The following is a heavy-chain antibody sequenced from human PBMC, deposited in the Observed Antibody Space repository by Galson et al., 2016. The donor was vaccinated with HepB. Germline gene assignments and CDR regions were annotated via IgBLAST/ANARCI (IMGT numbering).Heavy chain of an antibody. Sequence: SLRLSCAASGFTFSSYWMSWVRQAPGKGLEWVANIKQDGSEKDYVDSVKGRFTISRDNAKNSLYLQMNHLRAEDTAVYYCARGVFRYFDWLPYLDYWGQGTLVTVSS. D-gene: IGHD3-9*01. CDR1: GFTFSSYW. CDR2: IKQDGSEK. V-gene: IGHV3-7*01. J-gene: IGHJ4*02. CDR3: ARGVFRYFDWLPYLDY.